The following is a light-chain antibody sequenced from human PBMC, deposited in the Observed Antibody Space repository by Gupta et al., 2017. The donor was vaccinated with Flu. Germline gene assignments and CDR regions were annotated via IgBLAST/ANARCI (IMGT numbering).Light chain of an antibody. V-gene: IGKV4-1*01. CDR2: WAS. J-gene: IGKJ1*01. CDR3: QQYDSNPWT. Sequence: DTVMTQSPDSLAVSLGERATINCKSSQSGLYSSKNKNYLAWYQQKPGQPPKLLLYWASTRVSGVPDRLSRCRSESDFTLTMSSLQAEDVAVYYCQQYDSNPWTFGQGTKVEIK. CDR1: QSGLYSSKNKNY.